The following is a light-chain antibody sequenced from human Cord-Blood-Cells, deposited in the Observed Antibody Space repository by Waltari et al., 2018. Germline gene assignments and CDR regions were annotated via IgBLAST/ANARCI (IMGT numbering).Light chain of an antibody. CDR3: CSYAGSDIWV. J-gene: IGLJ3*02. CDR2: DVS. V-gene: IGLV2-11*01. Sequence: QSALTQPRSVSGSPGQSVTISCTGTSRDVGGYNYVAWYQQHPGQAPKLRIYDVSKRPSGVPDRFPVSKSGNTASLTISGLQAEDEADYYCCSYAGSDIWVFGGGTKLTVL. CDR1: SRDVGGYNY.